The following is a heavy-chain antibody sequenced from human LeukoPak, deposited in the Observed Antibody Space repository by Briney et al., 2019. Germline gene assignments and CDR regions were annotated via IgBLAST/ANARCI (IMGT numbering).Heavy chain of an antibody. CDR2: ISSNSSTI. D-gene: IGHD3-3*01. Sequence: GGSLRLSCAASGFTFSSYAMNWVRQAPGKGLEWVSYISSNSSTIYYADSVKGRFTISRDNAKNSLYLQMTSLRAEDTAVYYCARAWGNDYDLNYWGQGTLVTVSS. V-gene: IGHV3-48*04. CDR1: GFTFSSYA. J-gene: IGHJ4*02. CDR3: ARAWGNDYDLNY.